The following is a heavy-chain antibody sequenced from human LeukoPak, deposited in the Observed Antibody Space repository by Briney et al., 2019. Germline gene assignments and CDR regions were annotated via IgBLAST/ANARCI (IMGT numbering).Heavy chain of an antibody. Sequence: GASVKVSCKASGYTFTDSFMHWVRQAPGQGLEWMGWINSNTGGTKFAQKFQDRVTMTRDTSISTVYMELSSLRSDDTAVYYCARADPVDYWGRGTHITVSS. J-gene: IGHJ4*02. CDR3: ARADPVDY. CDR2: INSNTGGT. V-gene: IGHV1-2*02. CDR1: GYTFTDSF.